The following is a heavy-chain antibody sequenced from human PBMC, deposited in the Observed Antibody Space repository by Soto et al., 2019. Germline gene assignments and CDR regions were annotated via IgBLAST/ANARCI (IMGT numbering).Heavy chain of an antibody. Sequence: SETLSLTCTVSGGSISSGDYYWSWIRQPPGKGLEWIGSIYYSGSTYYNPSLKSRVTISVDTSKNQFSLKLSSVTAADTAVYYCAREGMATISDYWGQGTLVTVSS. V-gene: IGHV4-30-4*01. CDR2: IYYSGST. CDR1: GGSISSGDYY. CDR3: AREGMATISDY. J-gene: IGHJ4*02. D-gene: IGHD5-12*01.